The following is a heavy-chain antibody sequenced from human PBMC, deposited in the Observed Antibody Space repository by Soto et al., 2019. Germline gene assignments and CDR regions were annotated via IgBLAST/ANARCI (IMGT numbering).Heavy chain of an antibody. V-gene: IGHV4-59*01. J-gene: IGHJ5*02. CDR1: GGSINTYY. CDR2: IYFDGKT. D-gene: IGHD3-3*01. Sequence: SETLSLTCTVSGGSINTYYWTWILQPPWKGLEWIGFIYFDGKTDYNPSLKSRVTISVDMSKNQFSLKLNSVTAADTAVYYCARAPYYSFWSGYSDNWFDPWGQEPWSPSPQ. CDR3: ARAPYYSFWSGYSDNWFDP.